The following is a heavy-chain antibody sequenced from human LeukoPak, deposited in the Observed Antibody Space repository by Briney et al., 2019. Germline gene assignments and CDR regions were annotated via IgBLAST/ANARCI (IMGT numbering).Heavy chain of an antibody. Sequence: ASVTVSCKVSVYTLTQLSMHWVRQAPGKGLEWMGGFDPEDGETIYAQKFQGRVTMTEDTSTDTAYMELSSLRSEDTAVYYCATSPSPYYYDSSGYYYDWGQGTLVTVSS. CDR1: VYTLTQLS. CDR3: ATSPSPYYYDSSGYYYD. D-gene: IGHD3-22*01. V-gene: IGHV1-24*01. CDR2: FDPEDGET. J-gene: IGHJ4*02.